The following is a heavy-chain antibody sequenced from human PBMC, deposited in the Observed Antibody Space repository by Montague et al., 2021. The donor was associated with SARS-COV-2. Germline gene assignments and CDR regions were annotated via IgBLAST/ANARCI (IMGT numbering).Heavy chain of an antibody. CDR3: YSGYDFGY. CDR1: VFTVSSNY. CDR2: ISSTSTSI. J-gene: IGHJ4*02. V-gene: IGHV3-21*01. Sequence: SLRLSCAASVFTVSSNYMSWVRQAPGEGLEWVSSISSTSTSIYYADSVKGRFTISRDNAKNSLYLQMNSLRAEDTAVYYCYSGYDFGYWGQGTLVTVSS. D-gene: IGHD5-12*01.